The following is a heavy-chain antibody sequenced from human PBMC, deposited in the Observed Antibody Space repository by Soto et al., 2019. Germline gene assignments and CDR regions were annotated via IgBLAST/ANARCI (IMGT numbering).Heavy chain of an antibody. J-gene: IGHJ5*02. CDR1: GGSISSSSYY. CDR2: IYYSAST. V-gene: IGHV4-39*01. CDR3: ARGILKHIAIFGVVLTDRFDP. Sequence: SETLSLTCTVSGGSISSSSYYWGWIRQPPGKGLEWIGSIYYSASTYYNPSLKSRVTISIDTSKNPLPLNLSPVTAADTDVYYCARGILKHIAIFGVVLTDRFDPWGPGTLVTVSS. D-gene: IGHD3-3*01.